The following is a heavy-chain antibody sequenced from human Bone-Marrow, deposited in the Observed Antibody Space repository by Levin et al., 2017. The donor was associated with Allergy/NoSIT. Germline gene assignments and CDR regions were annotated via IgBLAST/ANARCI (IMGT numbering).Heavy chain of an antibody. Sequence: PGGSLRLSCAASEFTFSSYWMNWVRQAPGKGLEWVANIKQDGSETHYVDSVKGRFTISRDNAKDSLFLQMNSLRAEDTAVYYCVRGTILMLWWWGNGMDVWGQGTTVIVSS. CDR2: IKQDGSET. J-gene: IGHJ6*02. CDR3: VRGTILMLWWWGNGMDV. V-gene: IGHV3-7*01. D-gene: IGHD2-21*01. CDR1: EFTFSSYW.